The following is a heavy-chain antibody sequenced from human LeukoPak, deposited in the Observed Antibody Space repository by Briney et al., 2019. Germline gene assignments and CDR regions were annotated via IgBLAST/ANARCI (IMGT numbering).Heavy chain of an antibody. D-gene: IGHD6-19*01. CDR2: IYYSGST. CDR1: GGSISSSSYY. CDR3: AGVRDRIAVAAGHNDY. V-gene: IGHV4-39*07. Sequence: SETLSLTCTVSGGSISSSSYYWGWIRQPPGKGLEWIGSIYYSGSTYSNPSLKSRVTISVDTSKNQFSLKLSSVTAADTAVYYCAGVRDRIAVAAGHNDYWGQGTLVTVSS. J-gene: IGHJ4*02.